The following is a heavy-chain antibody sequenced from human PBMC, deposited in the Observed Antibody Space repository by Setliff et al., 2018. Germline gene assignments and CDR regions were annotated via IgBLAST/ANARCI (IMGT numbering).Heavy chain of an antibody. V-gene: IGHV3-53*01. Sequence: PGGSLRLSCATSGFTVSSSDMSWVRQAPGKGLEWISVLSGDGNAYYADSVKGRFTISGDTSKNSLYLQMNSLRAEDTALYYCARDGVFYAMDVWGHGTTVTVSS. J-gene: IGHJ6*02. CDR1: GFTVSSSD. CDR3: ARDGVFYAMDV. CDR2: LSGDGNA. D-gene: IGHD3-10*01.